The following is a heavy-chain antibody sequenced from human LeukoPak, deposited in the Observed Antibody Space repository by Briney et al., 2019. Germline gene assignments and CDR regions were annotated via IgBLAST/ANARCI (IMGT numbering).Heavy chain of an antibody. CDR2: IYSGGST. CDR3: ARGGIAAAVDY. J-gene: IGHJ4*02. D-gene: IGHD6-13*01. CDR1: GFTVSNNY. Sequence: GGSLRLSCAASGFTVSNNYMTWVRQAPGKGPEWVSVIYSGGSTYYADSVEGRFTISRDNAKNSLYLQMNSLRAEDTAVYYCARGGIAAAVDYWGQGTLVTVSS. V-gene: IGHV3-53*01.